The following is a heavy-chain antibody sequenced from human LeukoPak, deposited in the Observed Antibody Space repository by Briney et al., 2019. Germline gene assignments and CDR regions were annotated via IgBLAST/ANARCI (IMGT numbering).Heavy chain of an antibody. CDR2: INPNSGGT. J-gene: IGHJ4*02. V-gene: IGHV1-2*02. CDR1: GYTFTGYY. D-gene: IGHD2-15*01. Sequence: GASVKVSCKASGYTFTGYYMHWVRQAPGQGLEWMGWINPNSGGTNYAQKFQGRVTMTRDTSISTAYMELSRLRSDDTAVYCCAREICSGGSCYENYWGQGTLVTVSS. CDR3: AREICSGGSCYENY.